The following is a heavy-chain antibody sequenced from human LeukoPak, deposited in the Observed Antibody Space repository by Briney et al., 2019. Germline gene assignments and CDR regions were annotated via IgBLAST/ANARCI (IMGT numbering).Heavy chain of an antibody. Sequence: SETLSLTCTVSGGSISSSSYYWVWIRQPPGKGLEWIGSIYYSGSTYYNPSLKSRVTIAVDTSKNQFSLKLSSVTAADTAVYYCARVPAARGYYYCYYMDVWGKGTTVTVSS. CDR2: IYYSGST. D-gene: IGHD2-2*01. V-gene: IGHV4-39*01. J-gene: IGHJ6*03. CDR3: ARVPAARGYYYCYYMDV. CDR1: GGSISSSSYY.